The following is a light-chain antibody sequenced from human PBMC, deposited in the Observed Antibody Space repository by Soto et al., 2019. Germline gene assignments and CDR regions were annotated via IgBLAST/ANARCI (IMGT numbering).Light chain of an antibody. J-gene: IGKJ1*01. V-gene: IGKV3-11*01. Sequence: EIVLTQSPATLSSSPGETATLACRASQYVGTRLAWYQHKPGQAPRLLIYYTSNMATGIPARFSGSGSGTDFTLTINSLAPEDFAIYYCHQRQSWPRTFGQGTKVEIK. CDR3: HQRQSWPRT. CDR1: QYVGTR. CDR2: YTS.